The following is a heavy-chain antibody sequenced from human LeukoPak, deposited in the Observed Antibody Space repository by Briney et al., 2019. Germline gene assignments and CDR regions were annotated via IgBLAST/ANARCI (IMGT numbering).Heavy chain of an antibody. CDR1: GFTFSSFG. CDR2: VLKDGTDK. V-gene: IGHV3-30*19. CDR3: ARDRGGYYYDSSGLDY. Sequence: GGSLRLSCAASGFTFSSFGMHWVRQAPGKGLEWVTVVLKDGTDKDYADSVKGRFTISRDNSKKTLYLQMNSLRAEDTAVYYCARDRGGYYYDSSGLDYWGQGTLVTVSS. D-gene: IGHD3-22*01. J-gene: IGHJ4*02.